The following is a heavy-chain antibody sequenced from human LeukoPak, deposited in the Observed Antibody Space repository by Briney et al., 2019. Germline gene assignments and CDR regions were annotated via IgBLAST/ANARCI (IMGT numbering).Heavy chain of an antibody. CDR2: ITGSGSDR. J-gene: IGHJ6*03. D-gene: IGHD3-3*01. V-gene: IGHV3-21*05. Sequence: GGSLRLSCAASGFTFSTSGMNWVRQAPGKGLEWLSFITGSGSDRRYAESGRGRFTISRDNAKNSLYLQMNSLRAEDTAVYYCARALYYDFWSGLGHYYYYYYMDVWGKGTTVTVSS. CDR1: GFTFSTSG. CDR3: ARALYYDFWSGLGHYYYYYYMDV.